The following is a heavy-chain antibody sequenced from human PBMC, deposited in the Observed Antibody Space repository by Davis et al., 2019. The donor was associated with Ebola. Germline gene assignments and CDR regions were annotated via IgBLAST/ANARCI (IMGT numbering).Heavy chain of an antibody. CDR3: ARDLMSWSCGDDCSNLDH. CDR1: GYTFPNYG. J-gene: IGHJ4*02. D-gene: IGHD2-21*01. CDR2: VSAYSVNT. Sequence: AASVKVSCKASGYTFPNYGITWVRQAPGQGLEWLGWVSAYSVNTNSEQKLQGRVTMTTDTSTNTAYMELRSLRSDDTAVYYCARDLMSWSCGDDCSNLDHWGQGTLVSVSS. V-gene: IGHV1-18*01.